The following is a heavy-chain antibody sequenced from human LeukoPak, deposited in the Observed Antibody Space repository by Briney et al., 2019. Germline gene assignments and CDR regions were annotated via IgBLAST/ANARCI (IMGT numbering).Heavy chain of an antibody. D-gene: IGHD6-13*01. CDR1: GYSFTTHW. CDR3: ARPMVAAPGKGFLY. Sequence: GESLKISCKASGYSFTTHWIGWVRQMPGKGLEFMGIIFPGDSDTRYSPSFQGQVTISADTSVSTAYLQWSSLKASDSAMYYCARPMVAAPGKGFLYWGQGTLVTVSS. CDR2: IFPGDSDT. J-gene: IGHJ4*02. V-gene: IGHV5-51*01.